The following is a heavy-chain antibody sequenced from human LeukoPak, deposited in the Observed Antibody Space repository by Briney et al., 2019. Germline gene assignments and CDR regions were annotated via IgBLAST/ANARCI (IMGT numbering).Heavy chain of an antibody. J-gene: IGHJ5*02. Sequence: HPGRSLRLSCATSGFTFSTYAMHWFRQAPGKGLAWVAIISNDGSDEDYADSVKGRFIISRDNSKNALYLQMNSLGPEDTAVYYCARVAVKHGSGSSGFDPWGQGTLVTVSS. V-gene: IGHV3-30*01. CDR2: ISNDGSDE. CDR3: ARVAVKHGSGSSGFDP. CDR1: GFTFSTYA. D-gene: IGHD3-10*01.